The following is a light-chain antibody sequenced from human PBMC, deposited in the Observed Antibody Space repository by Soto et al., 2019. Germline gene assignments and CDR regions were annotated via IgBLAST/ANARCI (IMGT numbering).Light chain of an antibody. V-gene: IGLV1-44*01. CDR1: SSNIGSNT. Sequence: QLVLTQPPSASGTPGQRVTISCSGSSSNIGSNTVNWYQQLPGTAPKLLIYSNTQRPSGVPDRFSGSKSGTSASLAISGLQSEDEADYYCAAWDDSLSGVVFGGGTQLTVL. CDR3: AAWDDSLSGVV. CDR2: SNT. J-gene: IGLJ2*01.